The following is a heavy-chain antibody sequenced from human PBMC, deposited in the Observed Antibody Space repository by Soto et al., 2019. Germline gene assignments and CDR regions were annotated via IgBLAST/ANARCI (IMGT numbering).Heavy chain of an antibody. Sequence: ASVKVSCKASGYTFTSYGISWVRQAPGQGLEWMGWISAYNGNTNYAQKLQGRVTMTTDTSTSTAYMELRSLRSDDTAVYYCARGYITGTLEYYGMDVWGQGTTVTVSS. V-gene: IGHV1-18*01. J-gene: IGHJ6*02. D-gene: IGHD1-20*01. CDR3: ARGYITGTLEYYGMDV. CDR1: GYTFTSYG. CDR2: ISAYNGNT.